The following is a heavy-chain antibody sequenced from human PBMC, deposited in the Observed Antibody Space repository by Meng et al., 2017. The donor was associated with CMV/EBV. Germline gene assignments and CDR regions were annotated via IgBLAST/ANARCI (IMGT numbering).Heavy chain of an antibody. Sequence: GESLKISCAASGFTFSSYSMNWVRQAPGKGLEWVSSISGSSSYIYYADSVKGRFTISRDNAKNSLYLQMNSLRAEDTAVYYCARDLELRPWFDPWGQGTLVTVSS. CDR1: GFTFSSYS. J-gene: IGHJ5*02. V-gene: IGHV3-21*01. CDR2: ISGSSSYI. CDR3: ARDLELRPWFDP. D-gene: IGHD1-7*01.